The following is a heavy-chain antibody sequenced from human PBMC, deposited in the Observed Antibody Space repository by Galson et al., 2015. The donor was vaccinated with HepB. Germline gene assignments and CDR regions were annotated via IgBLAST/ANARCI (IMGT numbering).Heavy chain of an antibody. J-gene: IGHJ6*02. V-gene: IGHV1-46*01. Sequence: SVKVSCKASGYTFTSYYMHWVRQAPGQGLEWMGIINPSGGSTSYAQKFQGRVTMTRDTSTSTVYMELSSLRSEDTAVYYCARDRYYDFWSGSYGMDVWGQGTTVTVSS. CDR3: ARDRYYDFWSGSYGMDV. D-gene: IGHD3-3*01. CDR1: GYTFTSYY. CDR2: INPSGGST.